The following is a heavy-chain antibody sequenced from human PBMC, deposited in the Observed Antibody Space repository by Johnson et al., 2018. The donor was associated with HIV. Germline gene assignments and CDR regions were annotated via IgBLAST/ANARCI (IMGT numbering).Heavy chain of an antibody. V-gene: IGHV3-30*18. CDR2: ISYDGTNK. Sequence: QMQLVESGGGVVQPGGSLRLSCAASGFTFSNYGMHWVHQAPGKGLEWVAVISYDGTNKYYADSVEGRFTISRDNSKNTMHLQMNSLRVEDTAVYYCAKDFTDGAFDIWGQGTMVTVSS. J-gene: IGHJ3*02. D-gene: IGHD5-24*01. CDR1: GFTFSNYG. CDR3: AKDFTDGAFDI.